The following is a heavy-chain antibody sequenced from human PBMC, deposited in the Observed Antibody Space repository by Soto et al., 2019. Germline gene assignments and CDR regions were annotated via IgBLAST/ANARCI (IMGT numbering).Heavy chain of an antibody. CDR3: ALDKGAGRFDP. Sequence: QVQLQESGPGLVKPSQTLSLTCTVSGGSISSGGYYWSWLRQHPGKGLEWIGYSSYSGSTYYHPSLKSRVTISVDTSKNHYSLRLSSVTAADTSVYYYALDKGAGRFDPWRQGTLLTVSS. CDR1: GGSISSGGYY. J-gene: IGHJ5*02. V-gene: IGHV4-31*03. CDR2: SSYSGST.